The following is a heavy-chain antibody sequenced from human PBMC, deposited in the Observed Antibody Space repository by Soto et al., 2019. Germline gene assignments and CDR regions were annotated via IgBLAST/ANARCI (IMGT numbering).Heavy chain of an antibody. CDR2: IYYSGST. CDR1: GGSISSYY. V-gene: IGHV4-59*01. Sequence: SLTCTVSGGSISSYYWSWIRQPPGKGLEWIGYIYYSGSTNYNPSLKSRVTISVDTSKNQFSLKLSSVTAADTAVYYCARDSAIAARPDYYYGMDVWGQGTTVTVSS. D-gene: IGHD6-6*01. CDR3: ARDSAIAARPDYYYGMDV. J-gene: IGHJ6*02.